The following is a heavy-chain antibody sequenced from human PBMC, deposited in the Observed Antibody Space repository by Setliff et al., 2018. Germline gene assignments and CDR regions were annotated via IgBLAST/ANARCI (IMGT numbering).Heavy chain of an antibody. V-gene: IGHV4-61*01. CDR1: GFSLSNARMG. D-gene: IGHD1-26*01. Sequence: SGPTLVNPTETLTLTCTVSGFSLSNARMGVSWIRQPPGKGLEWIAYIYYSGSTKYNPSLKSRVTISGDTSKNQFSLELSSVAAADTAVYYCARGAPGWELLSWFDPWGQGTLVTVSS. CDR2: IYYSGST. J-gene: IGHJ5*02. CDR3: ARGAPGWELLSWFDP.